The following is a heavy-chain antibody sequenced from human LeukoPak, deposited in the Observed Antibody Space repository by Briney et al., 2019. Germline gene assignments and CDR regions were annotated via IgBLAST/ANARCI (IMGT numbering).Heavy chain of an antibody. V-gene: IGHV3-30*04. Sequence: GGSLRLFCAASGFTFSSYAMHWVRQAPGKGLEWVAVISYDGSNKYYADSVKGRFTISRDNAKNTLYLQMNSLRAEDTAVYYCARVGRYCSGGSCYLPPLDYWGQGTLVTVSS. CDR3: ARVGRYCSGGSCYLPPLDY. D-gene: IGHD2-15*01. CDR1: GFTFSSYA. CDR2: ISYDGSNK. J-gene: IGHJ4*02.